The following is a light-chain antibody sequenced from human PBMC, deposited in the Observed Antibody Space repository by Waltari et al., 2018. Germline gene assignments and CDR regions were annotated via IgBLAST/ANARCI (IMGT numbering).Light chain of an antibody. CDR2: LTSDGIQ. J-gene: IGLJ7*01. CDR1: RGYRSFN. CDR3: QTWDDGAQF. Sequence: QPVMTQSPSASASLGTSVKLSCILSRGYRSFNVAWLPQKQGRAPRFLLRLTSDGIQEKGDGIPDRFSGSSSGSARFLTISNVQSEDEADYFCQTWDDGAQFFGGGTRLTVL. V-gene: IGLV4-69*01.